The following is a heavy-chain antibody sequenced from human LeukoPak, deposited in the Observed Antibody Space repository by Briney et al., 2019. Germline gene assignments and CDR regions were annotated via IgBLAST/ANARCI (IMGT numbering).Heavy chain of an antibody. D-gene: IGHD6-19*01. CDR3: ARQNFYSSGRRIDY. Sequence: SETLSLTCTVSGGSISSSSYYWGWIRQPPGKGLEWIGSIYYSGSTYYNPSLKSRVTISVDTSKNQFSLKLSSVTAADTAVYYCARQNFYSSGRRIDYWGQGTLVTVSS. V-gene: IGHV4-39*01. CDR2: IYYSGST. CDR1: GGSISSSSYY. J-gene: IGHJ4*02.